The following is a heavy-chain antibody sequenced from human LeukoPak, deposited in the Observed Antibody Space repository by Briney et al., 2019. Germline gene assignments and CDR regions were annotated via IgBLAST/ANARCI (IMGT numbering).Heavy chain of an antibody. D-gene: IGHD3-22*01. CDR3: ARDLDDSSGYYYNWFDP. Sequence: ASVKVSCKASGYTFTSYYMHWVRQAPGQGLEWMGIINPSGGSTSYAQKFQGRVTMTRDTSTSTVCMELSSLRFEDTAVYYCARDLDDSSGYYYNWFDPWGQGTLVTVSS. CDR1: GYTFTSYY. V-gene: IGHV1-46*01. CDR2: INPSGGST. J-gene: IGHJ5*02.